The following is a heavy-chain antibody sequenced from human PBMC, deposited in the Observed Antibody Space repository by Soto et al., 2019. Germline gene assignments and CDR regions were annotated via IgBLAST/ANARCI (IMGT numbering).Heavy chain of an antibody. CDR2: ISGSGGTT. J-gene: IGHJ6*02. D-gene: IGHD3-22*01. V-gene: IGHV3-23*01. CDR1: GFTFSSYA. CDR3: ARTRVRLTTLRSGLDV. Sequence: EVQLLESGGGLAQPGGSLRLSCAASGFTFSSYAMSWVRQAPGKGLEWVSGISGSGGTTYYTDSVKGRFTISRDNTKNTRYLQMNRLRAEDRAVYYCARTRVRLTTLRSGLDVWGQGTTVTVS.